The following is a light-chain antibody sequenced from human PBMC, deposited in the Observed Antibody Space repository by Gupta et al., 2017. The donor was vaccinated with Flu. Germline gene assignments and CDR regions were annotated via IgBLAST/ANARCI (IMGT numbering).Light chain of an antibody. CDR3: LQNYSSSPKT. CDR1: QSISSY. V-gene: IGKV1-39*01. J-gene: IGKJ4*02. CDR2: AAS. Sequence: SLSASVGDRVIITCRASQSISSYLHWYQQKPGKAPKILIYAASRLQSGVPSRFSGSGSGTDFTINISSLRPEEFVTDFCLQNYSSSPKTFGGGTRVEIK.